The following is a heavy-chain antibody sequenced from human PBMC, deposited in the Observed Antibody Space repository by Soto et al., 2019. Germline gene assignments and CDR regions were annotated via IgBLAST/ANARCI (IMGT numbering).Heavy chain of an antibody. Sequence: ESGGGVVQPGRSLRLSCAASGFTFSSYGMHWVRQAPGKGLEWVAVISYDGSNKYYAESVKGRFTISRDNSKNTLYLQMTSLRAEDTAVYYCAKEEGHRGYSYGYNYYYGMDVWGQGTTVTVSS. J-gene: IGHJ6*02. CDR2: ISYDGSNK. CDR3: AKEEGHRGYSYGYNYYYGMDV. D-gene: IGHD5-18*01. CDR1: GFTFSSYG. V-gene: IGHV3-30*18.